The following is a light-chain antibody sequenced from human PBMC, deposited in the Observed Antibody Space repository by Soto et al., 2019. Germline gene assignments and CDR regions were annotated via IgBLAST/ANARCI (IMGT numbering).Light chain of an antibody. CDR3: SSYRSSTTVV. CDR2: EVN. CDR1: SSDIGAYDY. J-gene: IGLJ1*01. Sequence: QSALTQPASLSGSPGQSITISCTGTSSDIGAYDYVSWFQQHPGKAPKLMISEVNNRPSGVSNRFSGSKSGDTASLTISGLQADDEADYYCSSYRSSTTVVFGTGTKLTVL. V-gene: IGLV2-14*01.